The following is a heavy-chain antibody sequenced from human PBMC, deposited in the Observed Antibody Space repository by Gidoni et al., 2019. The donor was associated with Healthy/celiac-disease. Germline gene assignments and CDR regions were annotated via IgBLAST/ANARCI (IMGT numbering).Heavy chain of an antibody. CDR3: ARELYYDILTGPIWYFDL. CDR1: TCGYY. J-gene: IGHJ2*01. D-gene: IGHD3-9*01. CDR2: IYHSGST. Sequence: TCGYYWGWIRQPPGKGLEWIGSIYHSGSTYYNPSLKSRVTISVDTSKNQFSQKLSSVTAADTAVYYCARELYYDILTGPIWYFDLWGRGTLVTVSS. V-gene: IGHV4-38-2*02.